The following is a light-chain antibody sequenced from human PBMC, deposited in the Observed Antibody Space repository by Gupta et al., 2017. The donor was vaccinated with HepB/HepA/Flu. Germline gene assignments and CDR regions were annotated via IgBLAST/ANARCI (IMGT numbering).Light chain of an antibody. CDR1: HSIDRNY. V-gene: IGKV3-20*01. Sequence: EIILTQSPVTLSLSPGERATLSCRASHSIDRNYLAWYQQKPGQFPRLLIYGASSRATGIPDRFSGSGSGTDFTLTISRLEPEDFAVFYCQQYGSSPWTFGQGTKVESK. CDR3: QQYGSSPWT. CDR2: GAS. J-gene: IGKJ1*01.